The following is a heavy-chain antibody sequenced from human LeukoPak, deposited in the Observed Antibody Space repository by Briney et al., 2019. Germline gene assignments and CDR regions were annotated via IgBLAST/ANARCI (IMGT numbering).Heavy chain of an antibody. Sequence: PSQTLSLTCTVSGGSISSGSYYWRWIRQPGGKGLEWIGRIYTSGSTNYNPSLKSRVTISVDTSKNQFSLKLSSVTAADTAVYYCARVNTIFGVVTGDMDVWGKGTTVTVSS. J-gene: IGHJ6*03. CDR3: ARVNTIFGVVTGDMDV. V-gene: IGHV4-61*02. D-gene: IGHD3-3*01. CDR1: GGSISSGSYY. CDR2: IYTSGST.